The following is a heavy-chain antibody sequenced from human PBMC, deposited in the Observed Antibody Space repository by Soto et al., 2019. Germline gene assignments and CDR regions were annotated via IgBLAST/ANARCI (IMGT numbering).Heavy chain of an antibody. CDR3: ARSHCSGGSCYSEVYYGMDV. V-gene: IGHV5-51*01. D-gene: IGHD2-15*01. J-gene: IGHJ6*02. CDR1: GYSFTTYW. Sequence: PGESLKISCNGSGYSFTTYWIAWVRQMPGKGLEWMGIIYPADSDTRYSPSFQGQVTISADKSISTAYLQWSSLKASDTAMYYCARSHCSGGSCYSEVYYGMDVWGQGTTVTVSS. CDR2: IYPADSDT.